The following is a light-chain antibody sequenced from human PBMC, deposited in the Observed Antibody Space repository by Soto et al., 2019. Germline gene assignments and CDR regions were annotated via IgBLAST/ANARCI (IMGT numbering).Light chain of an antibody. CDR1: STNIGSST. CDR3: AVWDDSLNGVV. CDR2: SNN. J-gene: IGLJ3*02. V-gene: IGLV1-44*01. Sequence: QLVLTQPPSASGTPGQRVTISCSGSSTNIGSSTVNWYQVVPGTAPKIVMYSNNERPSGGSDRFSGSKSGTSASLAISGLQSEDEAGYYCAVWDDSLNGVVFGGGIKLTVL.